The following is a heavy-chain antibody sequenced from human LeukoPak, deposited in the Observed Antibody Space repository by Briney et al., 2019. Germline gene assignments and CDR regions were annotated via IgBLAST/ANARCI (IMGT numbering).Heavy chain of an antibody. CDR2: ISYSGGST. Sequence: PGGSLRLSCAASGFTFSSYAMSWVRQAPGKGLEWVSDISYSGGSTYYADSVKGRFTISRDNSKNTLYLQMNSLRAEDTAVYFCANGPSRYCSGGSCYSDYWGPGTLVTVSS. D-gene: IGHD2-15*01. CDR1: GFTFSSYA. V-gene: IGHV3-23*01. CDR3: ANGPSRYCSGGSCYSDY. J-gene: IGHJ4*02.